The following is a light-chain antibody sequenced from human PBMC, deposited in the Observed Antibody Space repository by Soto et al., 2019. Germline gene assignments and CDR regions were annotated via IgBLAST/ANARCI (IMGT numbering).Light chain of an antibody. V-gene: IGKV1-27*01. CDR1: QDIRDY. CDR2: TAS. J-gene: IGKJ1*01. CDR3: QKYNSAPWT. Sequence: DIEMTQSPSSLSASVGDRVTITCRAGQDIRDYLAWYQQKPGKVPKLLMYTASTLQPGVPSRFSGSGSGTDFTLTISSLQPEDVATYYFQKYNSAPWTFGQGTRIEIK.